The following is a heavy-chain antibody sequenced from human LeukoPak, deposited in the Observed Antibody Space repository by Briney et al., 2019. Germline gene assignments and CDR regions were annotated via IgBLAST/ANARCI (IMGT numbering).Heavy chain of an antibody. Sequence: GGSLRLSCAASGFTFSSYGMHWVRQAPGKGLEWVAVISYDGSNKYYADSVKGRFTISRDNSKNTLYLQMNSLRAEDTAVYYCAKDRRRITIFGVVTPAGVDYWGQGTLVTVSS. CDR1: GFTFSSYG. V-gene: IGHV3-30*18. CDR2: ISYDGSNK. D-gene: IGHD3-3*01. CDR3: AKDRRRITIFGVVTPAGVDY. J-gene: IGHJ4*02.